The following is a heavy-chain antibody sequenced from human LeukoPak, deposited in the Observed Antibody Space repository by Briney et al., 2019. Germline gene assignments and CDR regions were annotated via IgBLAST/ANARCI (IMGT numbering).Heavy chain of an antibody. CDR3: ARHPKGGRQQLVQDY. CDR2: INHSGST. V-gene: IGHV4-34*01. Sequence: SETLSLTCAVYGGSFSGYYWSWIRQPPGKGLEWIGEINHSGSTNYNPSLKSRVTISVDTSKNQFSLKLSSVTAADTAVYYCARHPKGGRQQLVQDYWGQGTLVTVSS. CDR1: GGSFSGYY. J-gene: IGHJ4*02. D-gene: IGHD6-13*01.